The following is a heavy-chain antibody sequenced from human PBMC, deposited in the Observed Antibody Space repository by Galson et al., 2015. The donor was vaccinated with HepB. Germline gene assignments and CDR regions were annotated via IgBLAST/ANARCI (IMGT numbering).Heavy chain of an antibody. CDR3: ARSRYCGGDCYSGYFDY. J-gene: IGHJ4*02. CDR2: ISGSGGST. Sequence: SLRLSCAASGFTFSSYAMSWVRQAPGKGLEWVSAISGSGGSTYYADSVKGRFTISRDNSKNSLYLQMNSLRAEDTAVYYCARSRYCGGDCYSGYFDYWGQGTLVTVSS. D-gene: IGHD2-21*02. CDR1: GFTFSSYA. V-gene: IGHV3-23*01.